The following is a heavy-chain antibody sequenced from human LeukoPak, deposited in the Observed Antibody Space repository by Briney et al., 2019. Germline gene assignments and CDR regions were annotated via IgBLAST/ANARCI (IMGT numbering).Heavy chain of an antibody. CDR3: ARASIFRGNDY. CDR1: GFTFSSFW. J-gene: IGHJ4*02. Sequence: PGGSLRLSCAASGFTFSSFWMHWVRQSPGKGLEWVSRISDDGTHTGYADSVKGRFTISRDNAKNTLYLQMNSLRAEDTAVYYCARASIFRGNDYWGQGTLVTVSS. CDR2: ISDDGTHT. D-gene: IGHD3-10*01. V-gene: IGHV3-74*01.